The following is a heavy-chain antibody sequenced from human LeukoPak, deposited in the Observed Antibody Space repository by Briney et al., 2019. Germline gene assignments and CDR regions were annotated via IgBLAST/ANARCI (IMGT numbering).Heavy chain of an antibody. V-gene: IGHV4-59*08. CDR2: IDYSGST. CDR1: GGSFSGYY. J-gene: IGHJ4*02. Sequence: SETLSLTCVVYGGSFSGYYWSWIRQPPGKGLEWIGYIDYSGSTTYSPSLKSRVTMSVDTSKNQFSLKLSSVTAADTAVYYCARHGGSYSFDYWGQGTLVTVSS. CDR3: ARHGGSYSFDY. D-gene: IGHD1-26*01.